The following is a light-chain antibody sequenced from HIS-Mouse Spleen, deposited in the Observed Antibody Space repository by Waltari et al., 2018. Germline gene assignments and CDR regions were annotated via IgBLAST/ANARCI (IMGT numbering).Light chain of an antibody. CDR2: DVS. Sequence: QSALTQPASVSGSPGQSITISCTGTSSDVGGSHYVSWYQQHPGKAPKRMIYDVSNRPSGVSNRFSGSKSGNTASLTISGLQAEDEADYYCSSYTSSSFNVVFGGGTKLTVL. V-gene: IGLV2-14*03. CDR3: SSYTSSSFNVV. CDR1: SSDVGGSHY. J-gene: IGLJ2*01.